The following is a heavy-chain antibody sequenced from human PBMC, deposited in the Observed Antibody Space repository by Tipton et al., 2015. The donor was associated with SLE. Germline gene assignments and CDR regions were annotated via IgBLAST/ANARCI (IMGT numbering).Heavy chain of an antibody. CDR2: ISSSGDYT. V-gene: IGHV3-11*06. CDR1: GFIFSDYY. CDR3: ATNRGYGMGV. Sequence: SLRLSCAASGFIFSDYYMIWMRQAPGKGLEWLSYISSSGDYTNNADSVKDRFIISRDNARNLVFLQINSLRVEDTAVYYCATNRGYGMGVWGQGTLVTVAS. D-gene: IGHD3-22*01. J-gene: IGHJ4*02.